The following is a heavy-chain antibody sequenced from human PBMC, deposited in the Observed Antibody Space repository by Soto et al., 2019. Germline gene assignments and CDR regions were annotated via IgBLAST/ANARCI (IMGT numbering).Heavy chain of an antibody. V-gene: IGHV1-69*13. J-gene: IGHJ4*02. CDR1: GGTFSSYA. Sequence: SVKVSCKASGGTFSSYAISWVRQAPGQGLEWMGGIIPIFGTANYAQKFQGRVTITADESTSTAYMELSSLRSEDTAVYYCARDRRSSGWTNSFDYWGQGTLVTFSS. CDR2: IIPIFGTA. D-gene: IGHD6-19*01. CDR3: ARDRRSSGWTNSFDY.